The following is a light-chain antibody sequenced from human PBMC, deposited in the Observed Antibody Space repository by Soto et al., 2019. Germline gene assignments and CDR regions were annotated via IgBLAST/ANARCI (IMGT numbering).Light chain of an antibody. CDR2: AAS. V-gene: IGKV1-9*01. CDR3: QQSDNFPLT. Sequence: TQLTQSPSSLSASVGDRVTITCRASQGMSSYLAWLQQKPGKAPKLLIYAASTLQSGVPSRFSGSGSGTDFTLTISSLQTEECATDYCQQSDNFPLTFGQGTRLEI. J-gene: IGKJ5*01. CDR1: QGMSSY.